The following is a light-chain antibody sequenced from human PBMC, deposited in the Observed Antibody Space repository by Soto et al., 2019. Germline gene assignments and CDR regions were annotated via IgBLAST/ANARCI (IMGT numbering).Light chain of an antibody. CDR3: QQTFSTYVS. V-gene: IGKV1-39*01. Sequence: DIQMTQSPSSLSATVGDRVTITCRASQSISSYLNWYKQKRGKAPKLLIYAASSLQSGVPSRVSGSGSGTEFTLTISSLKPEDFETYFCQQTFSTYVSFGGGTKVDI. CDR2: AAS. J-gene: IGKJ4*01. CDR1: QSISSY.